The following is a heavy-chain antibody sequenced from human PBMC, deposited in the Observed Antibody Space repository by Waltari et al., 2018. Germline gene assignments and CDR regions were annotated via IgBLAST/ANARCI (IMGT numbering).Heavy chain of an antibody. CDR1: GFQSRRAW. CDR2: IKQDGSEK. Sequence: VESGGGLFQRGGSLRLSGAASGFQSRRAWMAWVLQPQGKGLEWVANIKQDGSEKFYVDSVKGRFTISRDNAQNSLSLQLSSLRADDTAVYSWTRDYYYYMDVCGEGTTVPVSS. V-gene: IGHV3-7*01. CDR3: TRDYYYYMDV. J-gene: IGHJ6*03.